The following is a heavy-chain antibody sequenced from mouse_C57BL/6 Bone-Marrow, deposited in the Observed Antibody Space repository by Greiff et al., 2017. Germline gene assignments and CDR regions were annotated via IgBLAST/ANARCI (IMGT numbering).Heavy chain of an antibody. V-gene: IGHV1-54*01. D-gene: IGHD2-3*01. CDR3: ARRGWLPGVFDY. CDR1: GYAFTNYL. Sequence: QVQLKQSGAELVRPGTSVKVSCKASGYAFTNYLIEWVKQRPGQGLEWIGVINPGSGGTNYNEKFKGKATLTADKSSSTAYMQLSSLTSEDSAVYFCARRGWLPGVFDYWGQGTTLTVSS. J-gene: IGHJ2*01. CDR2: INPGSGGT.